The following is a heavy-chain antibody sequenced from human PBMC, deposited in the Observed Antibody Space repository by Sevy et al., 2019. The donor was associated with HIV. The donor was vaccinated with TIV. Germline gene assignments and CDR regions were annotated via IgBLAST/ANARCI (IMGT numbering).Heavy chain of an antibody. CDR1: GYTFTSYD. Sequence: ASVKVSCKASGYTFTSYDINWVRQATGQGLEWMGWMNPNSGNTGYAQKFQGRVTMTRNTSISTAYMELSSLRSEDTAVYYCARVRGVVVPAARYTLYYYMDVWGKGTTVTVSS. D-gene: IGHD2-2*01. CDR2: MNPNSGNT. J-gene: IGHJ6*03. V-gene: IGHV1-8*01. CDR3: ARVRGVVVPAARYTLYYYMDV.